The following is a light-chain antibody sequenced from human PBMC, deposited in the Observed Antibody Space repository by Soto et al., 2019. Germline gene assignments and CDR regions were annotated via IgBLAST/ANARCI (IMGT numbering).Light chain of an antibody. J-gene: IGKJ4*01. Sequence: AIQLTQSPSSLSASVGDTVTFTCRTSQVIRSAVAWYQQKPGKPPKFLVSDASYLESGVPSRFSGGGSGADFTLTISSLQPEDFATYYCQQFNSYPELTFGGGTKVEIK. CDR2: DAS. CDR1: QVIRSA. CDR3: QQFNSYPELT. V-gene: IGKV1-13*02.